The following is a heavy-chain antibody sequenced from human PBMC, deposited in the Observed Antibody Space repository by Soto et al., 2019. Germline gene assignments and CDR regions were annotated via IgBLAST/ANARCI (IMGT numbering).Heavy chain of an antibody. Sequence: QVQLVQSGAEAKKPGASVKVSCKASGYTFTNYGINWVRQAPGQGLEWMGWISANNGNTHYAQKLQGRVTMTTDTSTRTAYMELRSLRSDDTAVYYCARVQSGYDFAYWGQGTLVTVSS. CDR2: ISANNGNT. D-gene: IGHD5-12*01. CDR1: GYTFTNYG. V-gene: IGHV1-18*01. CDR3: ARVQSGYDFAY. J-gene: IGHJ4*02.